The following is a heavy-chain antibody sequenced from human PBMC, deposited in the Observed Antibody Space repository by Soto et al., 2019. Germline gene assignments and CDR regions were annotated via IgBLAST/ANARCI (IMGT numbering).Heavy chain of an antibody. V-gene: IGHV1-46*01. CDR2: INPSDGST. CDR3: ARKPDYCTSTTCYSLGC. J-gene: IGHJ4*02. Sequence: QVQLVQSGAEVKKPGASVKVSCKASGYIFTHYYVYWVRQAPGQGLEWMGMINPSDGSTSYAQKFQGRVTMTRDTSTCTVYMELSSLRSEDTAVYYCARKPDYCTSTTCYSLGCWGQGTLVTVSS. CDR1: GYIFTHYY. D-gene: IGHD2-2*01.